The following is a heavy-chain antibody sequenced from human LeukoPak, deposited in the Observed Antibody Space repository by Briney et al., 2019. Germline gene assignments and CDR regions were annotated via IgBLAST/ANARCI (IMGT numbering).Heavy chain of an antibody. CDR3: ARWDRLATPAVDY. CDR2: TFYRSKWNA. J-gene: IGHJ4*02. Sequence: SQTLSLTFTISGDSVSSNSVTWNWLRQSPSRGLEWLGRTFYRSKWNADYAPSVQSRITINPDSSRNQFSLQLHSVTPDDTAVYFRARWDRLATPAVDYWGQGTLVTVSS. CDR1: GDSVSSNSVT. V-gene: IGHV6-1*01. D-gene: IGHD3-16*01.